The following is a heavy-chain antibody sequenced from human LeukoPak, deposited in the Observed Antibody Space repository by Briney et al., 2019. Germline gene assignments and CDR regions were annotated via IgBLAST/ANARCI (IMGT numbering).Heavy chain of an antibody. CDR1: GGSISSYH. CDR2: IYAAGST. J-gene: IGHJ4*02. D-gene: IGHD4-17*01. CDR3: ARLKKDYDHYFDY. Sequence: PSETLSLTCSVSGGSISSYHWTWIRQPAGKGLEWIGRIYAAGSTNYNPALKSRVTMSLDTSKKQFSLKLSSVTAADMAVYSCARLKKDYDHYFDYWGQGTLVTVSS. V-gene: IGHV4-4*07.